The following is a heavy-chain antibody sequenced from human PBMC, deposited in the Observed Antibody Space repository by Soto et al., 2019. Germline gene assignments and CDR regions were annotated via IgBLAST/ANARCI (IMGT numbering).Heavy chain of an antibody. J-gene: IGHJ4*02. V-gene: IGHV3-7*01. CDR2: IKQDGSGE. Sequence: VWLRLSCLLSGSTFSSYWMSCVRQAPQKGQEWVATIKQDGSGEYYVDAVKGRFTISRDNAKNSVYLQMNSLRAEDTAVYYCARGPDYDYWSGYYRGPFDNWGQGTLVTVSS. D-gene: IGHD3-3*01. CDR1: GSTFSSYW. CDR3: ARGPDYDYWSGYYRGPFDN.